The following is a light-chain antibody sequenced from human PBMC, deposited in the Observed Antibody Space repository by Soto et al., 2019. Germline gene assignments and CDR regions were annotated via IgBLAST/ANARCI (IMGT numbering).Light chain of an antibody. J-gene: IGKJ1*01. Sequence: DIQMTQSPSSLSASIGDRVTITCRASQNIRSYLNWYQQKPGKAPKLLIFDAAGLESGVPSRFSGSGSGTEFTLTISSLQPEDFATYYCQQYNGYSRTFGQGTKVDIK. CDR1: QNIRSY. CDR3: QQYNGYSRT. V-gene: IGKV1-5*01. CDR2: DAA.